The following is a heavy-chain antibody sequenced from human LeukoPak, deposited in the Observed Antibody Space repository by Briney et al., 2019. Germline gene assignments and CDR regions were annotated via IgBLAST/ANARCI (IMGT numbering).Heavy chain of an antibody. V-gene: IGHV4-39*07. J-gene: IGHJ6*02. D-gene: IGHD5-12*01. CDR3: ARVGYVPPYGMDV. CDR1: GGSISSYY. CDR2: IYYSGST. Sequence: SETLSLTCTVSGGSISSYYWGWIRQPPGKGLEWIGSIYYSGSTYYNPSLKSRVTISVDTSKNQFSLKLSSVTAADTAVYYCARVGYVPPYGMDVWGQGTTVTVSS.